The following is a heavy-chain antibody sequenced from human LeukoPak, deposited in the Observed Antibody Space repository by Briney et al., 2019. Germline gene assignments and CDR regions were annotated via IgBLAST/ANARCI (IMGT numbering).Heavy chain of an antibody. D-gene: IGHD3-3*01. V-gene: IGHV1-69*13. CDR2: IIPIFGTA. Sequence: GASVKVSCKASGGTFSSYAISWVRQAPGQGLEWMGGIIPIFGTANYAQKFQGRVTITADESTSTAYMELSGLRSEDTAVYYCASLNWSGYDYYYYYGMDVWGQGTTVTVSS. CDR3: ASLNWSGYDYYYYYGMDV. J-gene: IGHJ6*02. CDR1: GGTFSSYA.